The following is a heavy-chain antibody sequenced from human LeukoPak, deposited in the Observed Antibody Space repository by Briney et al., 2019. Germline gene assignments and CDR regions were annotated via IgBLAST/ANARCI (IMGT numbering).Heavy chain of an antibody. J-gene: IGHJ2*01. CDR2: IFSGGST. D-gene: IGHD3-22*01. Sequence: GGSLRLSCAASGFTVSRNYMSWVRQAPGKGLEWVSTIFSGGSTYYADSVKGRFTISRDNSKNTLYLQMNSLRAEDTAVYYCARVNYYDLFLDLWGRGTVVTVSS. CDR1: GFTVSRNY. V-gene: IGHV3-66*01. CDR3: ARVNYYDLFLDL.